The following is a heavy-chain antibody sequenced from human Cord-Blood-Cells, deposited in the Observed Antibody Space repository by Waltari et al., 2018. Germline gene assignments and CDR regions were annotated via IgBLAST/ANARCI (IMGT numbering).Heavy chain of an antibody. V-gene: IGHV6-1*01. CDR3: AREGVLTGDRAFDI. J-gene: IGHJ3*02. CDR1: GDSVSSNSAA. Sequence: QVQLQQSGPGLVKPSQTLSLTCAISGDSVSSNSAAWNWIRQSPSRGLEWLGRTYYGSNGYNDYAVSVKSRITINPDTSKNQFSLQLNSVTPEDTAVYYCAREGVLTGDRAFDIWGQGTMVTVSS. CDR2: TYYGSNGYN. D-gene: IGHD7-27*01.